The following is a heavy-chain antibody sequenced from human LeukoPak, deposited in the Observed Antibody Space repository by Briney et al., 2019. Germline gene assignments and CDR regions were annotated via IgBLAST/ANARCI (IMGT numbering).Heavy chain of an antibody. CDR3: ARESHSSYFDY. CDR2: IYHSGST. D-gene: IGHD2-2*01. Sequence: SETLSLTCTVSGGSIRSSGSYWGWIRQPPGKGLEWIGIIYHSGSTYYNPSLKSRVTISVDRSKNQFSLKLSSVTAADTAVYYCARESHSSYFDYWGQGTLVTVSS. V-gene: IGHV4-39*07. CDR1: GGSIRSSGSY. J-gene: IGHJ4*02.